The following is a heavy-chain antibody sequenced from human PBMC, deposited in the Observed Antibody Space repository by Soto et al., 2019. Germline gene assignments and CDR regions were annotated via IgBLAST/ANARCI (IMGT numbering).Heavy chain of an antibody. CDR1: GGSVSSYQ. CDR3: ARDGVGPFDY. Sequence: QVQLQESGPGLLKPSETLSLTCTISGGSVSSYQWSWIRQPPGKGLEWIGLTSYSGNTLYNPSLKSRVAFSVDTSKNHFSLTLTSVTAADTAVYYCARDGVGPFDYWGQGTLVAVSS. J-gene: IGHJ4*02. V-gene: IGHV4-59*02. CDR2: TSYSGNT. D-gene: IGHD1-26*01.